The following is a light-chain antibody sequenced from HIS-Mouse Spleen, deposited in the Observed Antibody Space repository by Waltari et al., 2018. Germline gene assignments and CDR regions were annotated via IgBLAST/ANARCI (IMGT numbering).Light chain of an antibody. CDR1: ALPKKY. V-gene: IGLV3-10*01. Sequence: SYELTQPPSVSVSPGQTARITCSGDALPKKYAYWYQQKSGQAHVLVIYEDSNRPSGIPERFSGSSSGTMATLTISGAQVEDGADYYCYSTDSSGNHRVFGGGTKLSVL. J-gene: IGLJ2*01. CDR2: EDS. CDR3: YSTDSSGNHRV.